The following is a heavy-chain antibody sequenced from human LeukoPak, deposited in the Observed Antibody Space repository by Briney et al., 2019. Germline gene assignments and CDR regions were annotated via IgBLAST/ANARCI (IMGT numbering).Heavy chain of an antibody. V-gene: IGHV3-74*01. CDR1: GFTFRYYW. CDR3: ARDLFTLTTSRDY. CDR2: INSDGSNT. Sequence: GGSLRLSCAASGFTFRYYWMHWFRQAPGKGLVWVSRINSDGSNTNYADSVKGRFTISRDNAKNTLYLQMNSLRADDTAVYYCARDLFTLTTSRDYWGQGTLVTVSS. J-gene: IGHJ4*02. D-gene: IGHD4-11*01.